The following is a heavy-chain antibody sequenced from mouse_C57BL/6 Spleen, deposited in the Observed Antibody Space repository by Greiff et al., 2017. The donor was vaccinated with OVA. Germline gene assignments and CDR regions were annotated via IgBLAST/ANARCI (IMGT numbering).Heavy chain of an antibody. J-gene: IGHJ3*01. CDR3: ARNPPHYYGSSPAWFAY. V-gene: IGHV2-2*01. CDR1: GFSLTSYG. Sequence: QVQLQQSGPGLVQPSHSLSITCTVSGFSLTSYGVHWVRQSPGKGLEWLGVIWSGGSTDYNAAFISRLSISKDNSKSQVFFKMNSLQADDTAIYYCARNPPHYYGSSPAWFAYWGQGTLVTVSA. D-gene: IGHD1-1*01. CDR2: IWSGGST.